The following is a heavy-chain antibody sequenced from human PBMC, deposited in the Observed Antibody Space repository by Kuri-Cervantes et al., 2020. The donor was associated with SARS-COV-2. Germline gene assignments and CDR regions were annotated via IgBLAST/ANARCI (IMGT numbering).Heavy chain of an antibody. V-gene: IGHV3-21*06. CDR1: GFTFSGYS. CDR3: ARGGSGDSRPSHYDIPDFYYTLDV. Sequence: GESLKISCAASGFTFSGYSMNWIRQTPGKGLEWVSSISRTSTYKHYADSVKGRFSMSRDNAKNSLYLQLESLRVEDTAIYHCARGGSGDSRPSHYDIPDFYYTLDVWGQGTTVTVSS. CDR2: ISRTSTYK. J-gene: IGHJ6*02. D-gene: IGHD3-9*01.